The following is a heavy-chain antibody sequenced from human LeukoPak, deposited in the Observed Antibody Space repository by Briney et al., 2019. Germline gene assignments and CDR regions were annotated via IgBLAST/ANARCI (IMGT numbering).Heavy chain of an antibody. D-gene: IGHD3-22*01. Sequence: RPGGSLRLSCAASGFTFSSYVMNWVRQAPGRGPEWISYISRSGATIYYADSVKGRFTISRDNSKNTLYLQFNSLRAEDTAVYYCAKGSGFYYFHVDCWGQGTLVTVSS. V-gene: IGHV3-48*03. CDR3: AKGSGFYYFHVDC. CDR2: ISRSGATI. CDR1: GFTFSSYV. J-gene: IGHJ4*02.